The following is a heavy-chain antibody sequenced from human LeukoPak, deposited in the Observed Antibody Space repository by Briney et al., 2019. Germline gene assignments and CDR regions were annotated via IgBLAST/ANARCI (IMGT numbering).Heavy chain of an antibody. CDR2: IIPIFGTA. D-gene: IGHD3-10*01. V-gene: IGHV1-69*06. Sequence: SVKVSCKASGGTFSSYAISWVRQAPGQGLEWMGGIIPIFGTANYAQKFQGRVTITADKSTSTAYMELSSLRSDDTAVYYCARDSYGSGSYYGLTHYYYYYMGVWGKGTTVTISS. CDR3: ARDSYGSGSYYGLTHYYYYYMGV. CDR1: GGTFSSYA. J-gene: IGHJ6*03.